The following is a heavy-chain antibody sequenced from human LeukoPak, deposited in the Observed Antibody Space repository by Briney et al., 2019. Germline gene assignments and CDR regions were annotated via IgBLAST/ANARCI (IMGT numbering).Heavy chain of an antibody. V-gene: IGHV4-59*11. J-gene: IGHJ5*02. D-gene: IGHD2-2*01. CDR1: GGSISSHY. CDR2: IYYSGST. CDR3: ARDSGYCSSTSCYNWFDP. Sequence: SETLSLTCTVSGGSISSHYWSWIRQPPGKGLEWIGYIYYSGSTNYNPSLKSRVTISVDTSKNQFSLKLSSVTAADTAVYYCARDSGYCSSTSCYNWFDPRGQGTLVTVSS.